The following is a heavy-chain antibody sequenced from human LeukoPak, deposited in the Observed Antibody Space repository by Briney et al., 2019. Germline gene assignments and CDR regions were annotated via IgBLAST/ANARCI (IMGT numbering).Heavy chain of an antibody. CDR1: GGSISSYY. CDR3: AGYSPEHYYFDY. V-gene: IGHV4-59*01. CDR2: IYYSGST. J-gene: IGHJ4*02. D-gene: IGHD6-13*01. Sequence: PSETLSLNCTVSGGSISSYYWSWIRQPPGKGLEWIGYIYYSGSTNYNPSLQSRVTISVDTSKNLFSLKLSSVTAADTAVYYCAGYSPEHYYFDYWGPGTLVTVSS.